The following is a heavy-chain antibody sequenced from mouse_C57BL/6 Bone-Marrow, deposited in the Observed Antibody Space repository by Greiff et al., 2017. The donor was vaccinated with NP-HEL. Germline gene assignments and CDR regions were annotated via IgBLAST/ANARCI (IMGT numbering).Heavy chain of an antibody. CDR1: GYTFTDHT. Sequence: QVQLQQSDAELVKPGASVKISCKVSGYTFTDHTMHWMKQRPEQGLEWIGFIYPRDGSTKYNEKFKGKATLTADKSSSTAYMQLNSLTSEDTAVYFCTRLPFYDAMDYWGQGTSVTVSS. V-gene: IGHV1-78*01. CDR2: IYPRDGST. J-gene: IGHJ4*01. D-gene: IGHD1-1*01. CDR3: TRLPFYDAMDY.